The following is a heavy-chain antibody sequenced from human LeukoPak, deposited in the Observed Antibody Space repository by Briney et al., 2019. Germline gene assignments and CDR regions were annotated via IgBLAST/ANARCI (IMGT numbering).Heavy chain of an antibody. J-gene: IGHJ5*02. CDR3: ARTSSGWRENWFGP. CDR2: MYITGST. V-gene: IGHV4-4*07. D-gene: IGHD6-19*01. CDR1: GGSMSSYY. Sequence: SETLSLTCTVSGGSMSSYYWSWIRQPAGKGLEWIGRMYITGSTNYTPSLESRVTMSMDTSKNEFSLRLSSVTAADTGVYYCARTSSGWRENWFGPWGQGILVTVSS.